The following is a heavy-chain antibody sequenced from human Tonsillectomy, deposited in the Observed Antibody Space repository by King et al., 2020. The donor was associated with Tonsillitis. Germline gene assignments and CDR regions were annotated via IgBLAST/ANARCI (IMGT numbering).Heavy chain of an antibody. CDR1: GFTFDDYA. CDR3: AKDIRIGSDGADDAFDI. V-gene: IGHV3-9*01. Sequence: VQLVESGGGLVQPGRSLRLSCAASGFTFDDYAMHWVRQAPGKGLEWVSGISWNSGSIGYADSVKGRFTISRDNAKNSLYLQMNSLRAEDTALYYCAKDIRIGSDGADDAFDIWGQGTMVTVSS. J-gene: IGHJ3*02. D-gene: IGHD1-26*01. CDR2: ISWNSGSI.